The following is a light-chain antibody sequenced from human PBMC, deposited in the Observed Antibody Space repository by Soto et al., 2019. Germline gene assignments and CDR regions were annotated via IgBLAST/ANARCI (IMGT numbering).Light chain of an antibody. CDR2: DAS. CDR1: QNIGTY. CDR3: QQSYTAPSIT. V-gene: IGKV1-39*01. Sequence: IQMTQSPSSLSASVGDIVTVSFRASQNIGTYLNWYQQKSGKAPEVLISDASNLQGGVPSRFSGSGSGTDFTLSISSLQPEDFATYYCQQSYTAPSITFGQGTRLEI. J-gene: IGKJ5*01.